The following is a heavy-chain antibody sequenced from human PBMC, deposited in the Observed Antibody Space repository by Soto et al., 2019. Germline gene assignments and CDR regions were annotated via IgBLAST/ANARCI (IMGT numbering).Heavy chain of an antibody. Sequence: QLQLQESGPGLVKPSETLSLTCTVSGGSISSSSYYWGWIRQPPGKGLEWIGSIYYSGSTYYNPSLKSRVTISVDTSKNQFSLKLSSVTAADTAVYYCARSGAAMVPDYWGQGTLVTVSS. J-gene: IGHJ4*02. V-gene: IGHV4-39*01. D-gene: IGHD5-18*01. CDR2: IYYSGST. CDR3: ARSGAAMVPDY. CDR1: GGSISSSSYY.